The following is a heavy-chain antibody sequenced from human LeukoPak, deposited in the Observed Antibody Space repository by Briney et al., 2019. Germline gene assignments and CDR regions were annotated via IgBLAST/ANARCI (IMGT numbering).Heavy chain of an antibody. V-gene: IGHV1-69*04. CDR2: IIPILGIA. CDR1: GGTFSSYT. CDR3: ARDPIPYGDYGEY. D-gene: IGHD4-17*01. J-gene: IGHJ4*02. Sequence: SVKVSCKASGGTFSSYTISWVRQAPGQGLEWRGRIIPILGIANYAQKFQGRVTITADKSTSTAYMELSSLRSEDTAVYYCARDPIPYGDYGEYWGQGTLVTVSS.